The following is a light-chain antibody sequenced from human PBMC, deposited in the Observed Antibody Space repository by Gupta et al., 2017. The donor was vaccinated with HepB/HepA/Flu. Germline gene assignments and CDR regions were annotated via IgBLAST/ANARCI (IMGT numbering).Light chain of an antibody. CDR3: QSYDSRLSGWV. J-gene: IGLJ2*01. CDR1: SSNNGAGYD. Sequence: QSVLPPPPSVSGAPGHRVTISCTGSSSNNGAGYDVHWYQQLPGTAPKLLIYGNSKRPSGVPDRFSGSKSGTSASLAITGLQAEDEAEYYCQSYDSRLSGWVFGGGTKLTVL. CDR2: GNS. V-gene: IGLV1-40*01.